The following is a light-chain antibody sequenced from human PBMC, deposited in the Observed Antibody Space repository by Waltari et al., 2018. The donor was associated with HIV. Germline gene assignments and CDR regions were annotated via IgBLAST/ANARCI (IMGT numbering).Light chain of an antibody. CDR1: INAVGYYNL. CDR2: EVS. CDR3: GSYAGSNAYV. V-gene: IGLV2-23*02. J-gene: IGLJ1*01. Sequence: QSALTQPASVSGSPGQSITISCPGTINAVGYYNLVSWYQQDPGKAPKVMISEVSKRPSGVSNRFSGSKSGNTTSLTISGLQAEDEADYYCGSYAGSNAYVFGIGTKVTVL.